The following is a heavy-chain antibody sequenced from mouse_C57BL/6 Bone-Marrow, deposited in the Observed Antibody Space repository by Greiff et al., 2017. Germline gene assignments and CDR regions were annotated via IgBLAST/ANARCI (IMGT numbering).Heavy chain of an antibody. J-gene: IGHJ1*03. D-gene: IGHD1-1*01. CDR2: SRNKANDYTT. CDR3: ARDADYYGSSYVWYFDV. Sequence: DVKLVESGGGLVQSGRSLILSCATSGFTFSDFYMEWVRQAPGKGLEWIAASRNKANDYTTEYSASVKGRFIVSRDTSQSILYLQMNALRAEDTAIYYCARDADYYGSSYVWYFDVWGTGTTVTVSS. V-gene: IGHV7-1*01. CDR1: GFTFSDFY.